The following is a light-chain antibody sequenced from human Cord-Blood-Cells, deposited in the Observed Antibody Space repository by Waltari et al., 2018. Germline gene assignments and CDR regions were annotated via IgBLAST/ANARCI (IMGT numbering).Light chain of an antibody. V-gene: IGLV2-14*01. CDR1: SSDVGGYNS. CDR3: SSYTSSSTLV. Sequence: QSALTQPASVSGSPGQSITISCTGTSSDVGGYNSVSWYQQPPVKAPKLMIYDVSNRPSGVSNRFSGSKSGNTASLTISGLQAEDEADYYCSSYTSSSTLVFGGGTKLTVL. J-gene: IGLJ2*01. CDR2: DVS.